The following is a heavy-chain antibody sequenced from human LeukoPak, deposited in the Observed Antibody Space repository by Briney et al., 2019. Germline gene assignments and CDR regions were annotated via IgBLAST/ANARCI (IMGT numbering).Heavy chain of an antibody. CDR1: GGFISISTHY. D-gene: IGHD3-22*01. CDR3: ARDSFLATYYYDSSGYNLFDY. CDR2: VYYSGST. V-gene: IGHV4-39*07. J-gene: IGHJ4*02. Sequence: SETLSLTCSVSGGFISISTHYWGWIRQTPGKGPEWIGSVYYSGSTYYNPSLKSRVTISVDTSKNQFSLKLSSVTAADTAVYYCARDSFLATYYYDSSGYNLFDYWGQGTLVTVSS.